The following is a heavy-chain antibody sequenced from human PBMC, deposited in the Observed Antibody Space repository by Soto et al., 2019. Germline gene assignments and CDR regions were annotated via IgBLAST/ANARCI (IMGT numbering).Heavy chain of an antibody. CDR2: INHSGST. CDR3: AREVIITTNDAFDI. D-gene: IGHD3-22*01. J-gene: IGHJ3*02. Sequence: QVQLQQWGAGLLKPSETLSLTCAVYGGSFSGYYWSWIRQPPGKGLEWIGEINHSGSTNYNPSLKSRVTIPVDTSKNQFSLKLSSVTAADPAVYYCAREVIITTNDAFDIWGQGTMVTVSS. V-gene: IGHV4-34*01. CDR1: GGSFSGYY.